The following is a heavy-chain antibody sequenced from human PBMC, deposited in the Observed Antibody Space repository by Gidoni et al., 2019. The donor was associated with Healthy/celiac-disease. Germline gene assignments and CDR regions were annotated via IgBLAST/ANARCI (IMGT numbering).Heavy chain of an antibody. CDR2: INAGNGNT. CDR3: ARVKVAARPYDAFDI. J-gene: IGHJ3*02. Sequence: QVQLVQSGAEEKKPGASVKVSCKASGYTFTSYAMHWVRQAPGQRLEWMGWINAGNGNTKYSQKFQGRVTITRDTSASTAYMELSSLRSEDTAVYYCARVKVAARPYDAFDIWGQGTMVTVSS. CDR1: GYTFTSYA. V-gene: IGHV1-3*05. D-gene: IGHD6-13*01.